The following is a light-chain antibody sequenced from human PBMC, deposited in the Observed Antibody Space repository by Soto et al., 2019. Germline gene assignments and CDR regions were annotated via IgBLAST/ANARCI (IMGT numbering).Light chain of an antibody. V-gene: IGKV3-15*01. CDR3: QQYDIWPPT. J-gene: IGKJ1*01. Sequence: EIVMTQSPAILSVSPRERATLSCRASQSVSSNLAWFQQEPGQTPRLLFNGASTRATGIPARFTGSGSGTEFILTISSLQSEDFAVYYCQQYDIWPPTLGQGTKVDIK. CDR1: QSVSSN. CDR2: GAS.